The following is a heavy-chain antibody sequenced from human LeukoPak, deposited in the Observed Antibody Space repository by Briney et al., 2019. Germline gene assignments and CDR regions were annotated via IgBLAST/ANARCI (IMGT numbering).Heavy chain of an antibody. D-gene: IGHD3-22*01. Sequence: GGSLRLSCAASGFTLSSYEMNWVRQAPGKGLEWVSYISSSGVTIYYADSVKGRFTVSRDNAKNSLYLQMNSLRGEGTAVYYCASLLRSSGYYYWGQGTLVTVSS. CDR2: ISSSGVTI. CDR1: GFTLSSYE. J-gene: IGHJ4*02. CDR3: ASLLRSSGYYY. V-gene: IGHV3-48*03.